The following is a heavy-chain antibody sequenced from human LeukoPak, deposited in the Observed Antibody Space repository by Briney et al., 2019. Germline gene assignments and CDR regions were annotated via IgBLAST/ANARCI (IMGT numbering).Heavy chain of an antibody. D-gene: IGHD4-17*01. CDR3: TTDYGDYVFRSDC. CDR1: GFTFSNAW. Sequence: GSLLLSCAASGFTFSNAWMNWVRQAPGKGLEWVGRIKSKTAGGTTDYAAPVKGRFIISRDDSKNTLYLQMNSLKTEDTAVYYCTTDYGDYVFRSDCWGQGTLVTVSS. J-gene: IGHJ4*02. CDR2: IKSKTAGGTT. V-gene: IGHV3-15*01.